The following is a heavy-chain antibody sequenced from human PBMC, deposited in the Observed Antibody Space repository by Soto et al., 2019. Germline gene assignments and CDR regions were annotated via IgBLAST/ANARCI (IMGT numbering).Heavy chain of an antibody. D-gene: IGHD3-10*01. CDR2: INSYNGNT. J-gene: IGHJ4*02. CDR1: GYTFINYG. Sequence: QVQLVQSGAEVKKPGASVKVSCKASGYTFINYGISWVRQAPGQGLEWMGWINSYNGNTNYAQKLQGRVTMTTDTSTNTAYMELRSLTAGDTAVYYCARSAGVVDGDDYWGQGTLVTVSS. CDR3: ARSAGVVDGDDY. V-gene: IGHV1-18*01.